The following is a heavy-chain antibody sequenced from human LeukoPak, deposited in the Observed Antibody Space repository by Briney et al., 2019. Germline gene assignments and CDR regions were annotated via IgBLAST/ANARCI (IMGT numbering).Heavy chain of an antibody. Sequence: GASVKVSCKASGYTFTANYIHWVRRAPGQGLEWMGWINPNSVGTESGQKFQGRVTMTRDTSISTAYMELSRLISDDTAVYYCARVIDTAMVTGDDYYFDYWGQGTVVTVSS. J-gene: IGHJ4*02. CDR2: INPNSVGT. V-gene: IGHV1-2*02. CDR3: ARVIDTAMVTGDDYYFDY. CDR1: GYTFTANY. D-gene: IGHD5-18*01.